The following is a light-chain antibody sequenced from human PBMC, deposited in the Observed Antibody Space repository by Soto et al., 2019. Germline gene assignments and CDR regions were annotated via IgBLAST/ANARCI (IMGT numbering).Light chain of an antibody. V-gene: IGKV3-15*01. CDR1: QSVSSN. CDR3: QQYNNWPPPMYT. J-gene: IGKJ2*01. CDR2: GAS. Sequence: EIVMTQSPANLSVSPGERATLSCRASQSVSSNLAWYQQKPGQAPRLLIYGASTRATGIPARFSGSGSGTEFTLTISSMQSEDFAVYYCQQYNNWPPPMYTFGQGTKLEIK.